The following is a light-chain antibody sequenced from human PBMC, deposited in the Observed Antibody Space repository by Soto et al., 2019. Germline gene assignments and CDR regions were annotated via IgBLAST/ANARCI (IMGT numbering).Light chain of an antibody. CDR1: TSNIGSNY. CDR2: RNN. J-gene: IGLJ1*01. CDR3: ATWDDSLNGFYV. Sequence: QSVLTQPPSASGTPGQGVTISCSGSTSNIGSNYVYWYQXXXXXXXKLLIYRNNQRPSGVPDRFSGSKSGTSASLAISGLRSDDEADYFCATWDDSLNGFYVFGTGTKVTVL. V-gene: IGLV1-47*01.